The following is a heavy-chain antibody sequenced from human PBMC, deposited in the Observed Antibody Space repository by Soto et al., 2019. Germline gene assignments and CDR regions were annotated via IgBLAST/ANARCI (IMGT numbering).Heavy chain of an antibody. D-gene: IGHD3-3*01. Sequence: QVQLVESGGGVVQPGRSLRLSCAASGFTFSSCAMHWVRQAPGKGLEWVALISYGSNKYYADPVKGRFTIPRDNSKNTLYLQMNSLRAEDTAVYYCARDKRDLRFLEWSYYFDYWGQGTLVTVSS. J-gene: IGHJ4*02. CDR3: ARDKRDLRFLEWSYYFDY. V-gene: IGHV3-30-3*01. CDR2: ISYGSNK. CDR1: GFTFSSCA.